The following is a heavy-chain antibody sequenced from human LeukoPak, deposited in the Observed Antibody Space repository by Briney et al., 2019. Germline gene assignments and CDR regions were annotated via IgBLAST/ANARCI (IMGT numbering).Heavy chain of an antibody. CDR2: IYYSGST. CDR3: ARDAFYYDEGNDAFDI. Sequence: SETLSLTCTVSGGSISSSSYYWGWIRQPPGKGLEWIGYIYYSGSTNYNPSLKSRVTISVDTSKNQFSLKLSSVTAADTAVYYCARDAFYYDEGNDAFDIWGQGTMVTVSS. J-gene: IGHJ3*02. CDR1: GGSISSSSYY. D-gene: IGHD3-22*01. V-gene: IGHV4-61*01.